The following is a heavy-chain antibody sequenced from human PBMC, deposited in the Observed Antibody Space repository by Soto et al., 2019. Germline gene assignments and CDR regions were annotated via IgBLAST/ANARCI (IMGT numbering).Heavy chain of an antibody. Sequence: SETLSLTCAVYGGSFSGYYWSWIRQPPGKGLEWIGEINHSGSTNYNPSLKSRVTISVDTSKNQFSLKLSSVTAADTAVYYCASSTSPYYYYGMDVWGQGTTVTVSS. J-gene: IGHJ6*02. CDR2: INHSGST. CDR3: ASSTSPYYYYGMDV. D-gene: IGHD2-2*01. V-gene: IGHV4-34*01. CDR1: GGSFSGYY.